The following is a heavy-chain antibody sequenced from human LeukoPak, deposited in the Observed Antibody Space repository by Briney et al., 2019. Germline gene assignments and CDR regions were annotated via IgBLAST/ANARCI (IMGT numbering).Heavy chain of an antibody. CDR1: GFTFSSYW. CDR3: AKAQYYYGSAVPNKPTYYFDY. CDR2: IREDGNEK. J-gene: IGHJ4*02. V-gene: IGHV3-7*03. Sequence: QPGGSLRLSCSASGFTFSSYWMSWVRQTTGKGLECVPKIREDGNEKFYVDSVKGRFTISRDNAKNSLYLQMNSLRAEDMALYYCAKAQYYYGSAVPNKPTYYFDYWGQGTLVTVSS. D-gene: IGHD3-10*01.